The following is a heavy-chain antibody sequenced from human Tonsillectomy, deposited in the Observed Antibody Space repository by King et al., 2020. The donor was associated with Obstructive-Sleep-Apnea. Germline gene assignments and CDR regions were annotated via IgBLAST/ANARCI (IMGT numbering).Heavy chain of an antibody. CDR1: GFTFSSSS. CDR2: ISSSNSYI. J-gene: IGHJ5*02. Sequence: VQLVESGGGLVKPWGSLRLSCAASGFTFSSSSMNWVRQAPGKGLEWVSSISSSNSYIYYADSRNGRFTSSRDNAKHSLYLLMNSLRAEDTAVYFCARDPEGPTLNWFDPWGQGTLVTVSS. V-gene: IGHV3-21*01. CDR3: ARDPEGPTLNWFDP.